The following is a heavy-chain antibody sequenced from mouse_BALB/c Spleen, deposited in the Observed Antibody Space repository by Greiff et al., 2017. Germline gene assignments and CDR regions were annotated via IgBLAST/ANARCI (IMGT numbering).Heavy chain of an antibody. CDR2: ISYSGST. CDR3: ARYDCITTATPYV. D-gene: IGHD1-2*01. J-gene: IGHJ1*01. Sequence: EVKLQESGPSLVKPSQTLSLTCSVTGDSITSGYWNWIRKFPGNKLEYMGYISYSGSTYYNPSLKSRISITRDTSKNQYYLQLNSVTTEDTATYYCARYDCITTATPYVWGAGTTVTVSS. CDR1: GDSITSGY. V-gene: IGHV3-8*02.